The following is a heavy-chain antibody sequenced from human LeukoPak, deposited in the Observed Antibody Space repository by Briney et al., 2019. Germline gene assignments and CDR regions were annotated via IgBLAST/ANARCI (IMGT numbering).Heavy chain of an antibody. CDR1: GYSFISYG. J-gene: IGHJ6*02. CDR2: ISGNNGNT. CDR3: ARSGFSVVPIANYHYGMDV. D-gene: IGHD2-2*01. Sequence: ASVKVSCKCSGYSFISYGINWVRQAPGQGLEWMGWISGNNGNTNYAEKVQGRVTMTTDTSTETVFMELRSLRYDDTAVYYCARSGFSVVPIANYHYGMDVWGQGTTVTVS. V-gene: IGHV1-18*01.